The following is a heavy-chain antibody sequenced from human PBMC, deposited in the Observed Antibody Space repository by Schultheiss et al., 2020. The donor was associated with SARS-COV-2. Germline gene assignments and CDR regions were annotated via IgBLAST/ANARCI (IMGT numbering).Heavy chain of an antibody. Sequence: GGSLRLSCAASGFTFSSYDMHWVRQAPGKGLEWVSAISGSGGSTYYADSVKGRFTISRDNAKNSLYLQMNSLRAEDTAVYYCARDTRTDAFDIWGQGTMVTVSS. J-gene: IGHJ3*02. D-gene: IGHD2-2*01. CDR1: GFTFSSYD. CDR3: ARDTRTDAFDI. V-gene: IGHV3-21*01. CDR2: ISGSGGST.